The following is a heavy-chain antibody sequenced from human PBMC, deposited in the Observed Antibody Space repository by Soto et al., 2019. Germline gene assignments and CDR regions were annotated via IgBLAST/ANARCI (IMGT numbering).Heavy chain of an antibody. V-gene: IGHV3-48*01. Sequence: GGSLRLSCAASGFTFTSYGMNWVRQAPGEGLEWVSYIRGTTHYADSVKGRFTISRDNARSSLYLQMNSLRADDTAVYYCARDDSFAFDIWGQGTMVTVSS. D-gene: IGHD2-21*01. CDR1: GFTFTSYG. CDR2: IRGTT. J-gene: IGHJ3*02. CDR3: ARDDSFAFDI.